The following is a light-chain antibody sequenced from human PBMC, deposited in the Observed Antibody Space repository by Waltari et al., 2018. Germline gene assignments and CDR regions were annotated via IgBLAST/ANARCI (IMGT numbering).Light chain of an antibody. Sequence: QSALTQPASVSGSPGQSITISCPGPTSDVGNYNLVSWYQHHPGKAPKLMIYEGTKRPSGVSNRFPGSKSGNTASLTISGLQAEDEADYYCCSFAGTSTPVFGGGTKLTVL. CDR3: CSFAGTSTPV. CDR2: EGT. V-gene: IGLV2-23*01. J-gene: IGLJ3*02. CDR1: TSDVGNYNL.